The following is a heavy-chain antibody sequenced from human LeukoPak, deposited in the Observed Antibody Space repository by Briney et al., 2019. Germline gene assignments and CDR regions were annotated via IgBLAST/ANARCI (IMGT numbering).Heavy chain of an antibody. Sequence: SETLSLTCTVSGVSISSYYWSWIRQPPGKGLEWIGYIYYSGSTNYSPSLKSRVTISVDTSKNQFSLKLSSVTAADTAVYYCARAPYSSGWYDWFDPWGQGTLVTVSS. D-gene: IGHD6-19*01. CDR3: ARAPYSSGWYDWFDP. J-gene: IGHJ5*02. V-gene: IGHV4-59*01. CDR1: GVSISSYY. CDR2: IYYSGST.